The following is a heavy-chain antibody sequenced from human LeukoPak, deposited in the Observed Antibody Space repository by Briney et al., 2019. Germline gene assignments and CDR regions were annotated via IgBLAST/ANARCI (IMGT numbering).Heavy chain of an antibody. Sequence: GGSLRLSCAASGFTFSSYSMNWARQAPGKGLEWVSYISSSSSTIYYADSVKGRFTISRGNAKNSLYLQMNSLRAEDTAVYYCARGPPYIVVVTAIGFFDYWGQGTLVTVSS. CDR1: GFTFSSYS. CDR3: ARGPPYIVVVTAIGFFDY. CDR2: ISSSSSTI. D-gene: IGHD2-21*02. J-gene: IGHJ4*02. V-gene: IGHV3-48*01.